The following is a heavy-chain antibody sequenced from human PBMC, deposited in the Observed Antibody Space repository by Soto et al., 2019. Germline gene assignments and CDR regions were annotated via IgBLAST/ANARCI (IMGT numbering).Heavy chain of an antibody. J-gene: IGHJ6*04. Sequence: GWSLRLSCAASGFTFSSYWMSWVRQAPGKGLEWVANIKQDGSENYYVDSVKGRFTISRDNAKSSLYLQMNSLRAEDTAGYYWARLRLTWSYGMAVGGKGPRVTVP. CDR3: ARLRLTWSYGMAV. CDR1: GFTFSSYW. CDR2: IKQDGSEN. D-gene: IGHD7-27*01. V-gene: IGHV3-7*05.